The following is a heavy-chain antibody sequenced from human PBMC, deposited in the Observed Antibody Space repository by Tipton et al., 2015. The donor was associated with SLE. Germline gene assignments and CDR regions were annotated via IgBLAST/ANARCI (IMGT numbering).Heavy chain of an antibody. Sequence: GSLRLSCAASGFIFKDYYMSWIRQAPGKGLEWLSYIDYSSYTIYYADSVKGRFTISRDNAKNSLYLQMNSLRAEDTAVYYCATSPLGYYSSSSWGYGMDVWGQGTTVIASS. CDR2: IDYSSYTI. CDR1: GFIFKDYY. D-gene: IGHD6-6*01. CDR3: ATSPLGYYSSSSWGYGMDV. V-gene: IGHV3-11*01. J-gene: IGHJ6*02.